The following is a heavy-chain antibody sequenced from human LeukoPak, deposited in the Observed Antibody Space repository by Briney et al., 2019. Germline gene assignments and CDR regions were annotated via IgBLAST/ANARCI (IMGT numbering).Heavy chain of an antibody. D-gene: IGHD3-10*01. CDR3: AKDRIVISFGDVSKH. CDR1: GFTFSSYG. CDR2: ISHDGNHK. V-gene: IGHV3-30*18. J-gene: IGHJ1*01. Sequence: GRSLRLSCAASGFTFSSYGMHWVRQAPGKGLEWVALISHDGNHKHYADSVKGRFTISRDNSKNTLYLQMTSLRVEDTAVYFCAKDRIVISFGDVSKHWGQGTLVTVSS.